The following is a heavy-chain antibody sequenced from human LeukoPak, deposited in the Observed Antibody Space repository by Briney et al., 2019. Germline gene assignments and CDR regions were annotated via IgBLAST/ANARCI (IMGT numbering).Heavy chain of an antibody. Sequence: PSETLSLTCTVSGGSISSYYWSWIRQPPGKGLEWIGYIYYSGSTNYNPSLKSRVTISVDTSKNQFSLKLSSVTAADTAMYYCARTAGSGSYYPLDYWGQGTLVTVSS. D-gene: IGHD3-10*01. CDR3: ARTAGSGSYYPLDY. CDR1: GGSISSYY. V-gene: IGHV4-59*01. CDR2: IYYSGST. J-gene: IGHJ4*02.